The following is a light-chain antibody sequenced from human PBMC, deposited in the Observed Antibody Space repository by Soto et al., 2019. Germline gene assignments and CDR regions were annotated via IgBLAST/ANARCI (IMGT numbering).Light chain of an antibody. J-gene: IGKJ5*01. CDR2: AAS. CDR1: QSISSY. V-gene: IGKV1-39*01. CDR3: QQYNSYLWT. Sequence: DIQMTQSPSSLSASVGARVTITCRASQSISSYLNWYQQKPGKAPKLLIYAASSLQSGVPSRFSGSGSGTEFTLTISSLQPDDFATYYCQQYNSYLWTFGQGTRLEIK.